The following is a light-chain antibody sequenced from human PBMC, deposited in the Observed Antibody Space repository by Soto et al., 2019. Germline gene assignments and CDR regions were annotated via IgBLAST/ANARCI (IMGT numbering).Light chain of an antibody. CDR1: QSVSSSY. Sequence: EIVLTQSPGTLSLSPGERATLSCRASQSVSSSYLAWYQQKPGQAPMRLIYGASSRATGIPDRFSGSGSGTDFTLTISRLEPEDFAVYYCHQYGSSPLTFGGGTKVEIK. J-gene: IGKJ4*01. CDR3: HQYGSSPLT. CDR2: GAS. V-gene: IGKV3-20*01.